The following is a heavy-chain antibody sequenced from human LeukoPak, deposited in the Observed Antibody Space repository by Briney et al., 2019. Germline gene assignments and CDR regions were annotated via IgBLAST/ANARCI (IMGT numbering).Heavy chain of an antibody. D-gene: IGHD6-6*01. CDR3: ARERNRIAARWFDP. CDR2: ISAYNGNT. V-gene: IGHV1-18*01. CDR1: GYTFTSYG. J-gene: IGHJ5*02. Sequence: ASVNVSCKASGYTFTSYGISWVRQAPGQGLEWMGWISAYNGNTNYAQKLQGRVTMTTDTSTSTAYMELRSLRSDDTAVYYCARERNRIAARWFDPWGQGTLVTVSS.